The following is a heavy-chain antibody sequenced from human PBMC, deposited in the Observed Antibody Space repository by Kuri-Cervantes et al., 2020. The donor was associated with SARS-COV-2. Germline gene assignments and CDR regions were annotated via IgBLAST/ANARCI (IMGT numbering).Heavy chain of an antibody. D-gene: IGHD2-2*03. J-gene: IGHJ6*03. Sequence: SVKVSCKASGYTFTSYYMHWVRQAPGQGLEWMGRIIPILGTANYAQKFQGRVTITADKSTSTAYMELSSLRSDDTAVYYCARARHGYCSSTSCQPYYYYYMDVWGKGTTVTVSS. CDR1: GYTFTSYY. CDR2: IIPILGTA. CDR3: ARARHGYCSSTSCQPYYYYYMDV. V-gene: IGHV1-69*08.